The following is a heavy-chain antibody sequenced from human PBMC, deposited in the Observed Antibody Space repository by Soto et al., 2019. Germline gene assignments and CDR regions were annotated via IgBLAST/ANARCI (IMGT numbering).Heavy chain of an antibody. J-gene: IGHJ3*02. CDR2: LSYTGST. Sequence: LSETLSLTCTVSGGPVRDAYSYWTWIRQPPGKGLEWMGYLSYTGSTYYNPSLRNRATISVDESSNHLSLRLSSVTAADTAVYYCARELEGGVFDIWGRGTLVTVSS. D-gene: IGHD2-8*02. V-gene: IGHV4-30-4*01. CDR1: GGPVRDAYSY. CDR3: ARELEGGVFDI.